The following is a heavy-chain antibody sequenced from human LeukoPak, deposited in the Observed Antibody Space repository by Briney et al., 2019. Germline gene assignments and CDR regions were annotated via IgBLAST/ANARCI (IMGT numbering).Heavy chain of an antibody. CDR2: ISSSSSYI. V-gene: IGHV3-21*01. J-gene: IGHJ4*02. D-gene: IGHD3-10*01. CDR3: ARDLTGY. CDR1: GFTFSSYS. Sequence: KPGGSLRLSCAASGFTFSSYSMNWVRQAPGKGLECVSSISSSSSYIYYADSVQGRFTISRDNAKNSLYLQKNSLRAEDSAVYYCARDLTGYWGQGTLVTVSS.